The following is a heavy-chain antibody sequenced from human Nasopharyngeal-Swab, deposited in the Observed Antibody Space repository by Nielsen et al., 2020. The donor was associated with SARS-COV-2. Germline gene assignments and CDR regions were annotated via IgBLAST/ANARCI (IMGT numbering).Heavy chain of an antibody. V-gene: IGHV3-30-3*01. CDR3: ARSGDYCSSTSCYLSDAFDI. CDR2: ISYDGSNK. D-gene: IGHD2-2*01. Sequence: VRQAPGKGLEWVAVISYDGSNKYCADSVKGRFTISRDNSKNTLYLQMNSLRAEDTAVYYCARSGDYCSSTSCYLSDAFDIWGQGTMVTVSS. J-gene: IGHJ3*02.